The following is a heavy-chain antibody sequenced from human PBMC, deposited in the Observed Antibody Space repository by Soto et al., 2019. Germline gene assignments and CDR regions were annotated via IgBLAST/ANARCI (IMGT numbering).Heavy chain of an antibody. CDR3: AGGGITGTTGTLDYYGMDV. Sequence: QVQLVQSGAEVKKPGSSVKVSCKASGGTFSSYAISWVRQAPGQGLEWMVGIIPIFGTANYAQKFQGRVTITADESTSTAYMELSSLRSEDTAVYYCAGGGITGTTGTLDYYGMDVWGQGTTVTVSS. V-gene: IGHV1-69*01. J-gene: IGHJ6*02. CDR2: IIPIFGTA. D-gene: IGHD1-20*01. CDR1: GGTFSSYA.